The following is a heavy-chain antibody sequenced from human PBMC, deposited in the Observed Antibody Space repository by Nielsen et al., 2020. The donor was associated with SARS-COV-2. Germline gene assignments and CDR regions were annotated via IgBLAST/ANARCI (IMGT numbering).Heavy chain of an antibody. Sequence: ASVKVSCKASGYTFTGYYMHWVRQAPGQGLEWMGWISAYNGNTNYAQKLQGRVTMTTDTSTSTAYMELRSLRSDDTAVYYCARRSIIAAVHDDYWGQGTLVTVSS. V-gene: IGHV1-18*04. J-gene: IGHJ4*02. CDR1: GYTFTGYY. CDR2: ISAYNGNT. CDR3: ARRSIIAAVHDDY. D-gene: IGHD6-13*01.